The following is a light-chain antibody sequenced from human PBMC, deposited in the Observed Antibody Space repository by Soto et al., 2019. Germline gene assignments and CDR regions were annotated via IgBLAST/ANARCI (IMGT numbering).Light chain of an antibody. CDR2: DAS. V-gene: IGKV1-5*01. Sequence: DIQMTQSPATLSASVGDRITITCRASQSVSRRLAWYQQKPGQAPKLLIYDASSLESGVPSRFSGRGSGTAFTLTLSSLQPDDCATYYCHTYNSYSLHTFGQGTKLEI. CDR3: HTYNSYSLHT. J-gene: IGKJ2*01. CDR1: QSVSRR.